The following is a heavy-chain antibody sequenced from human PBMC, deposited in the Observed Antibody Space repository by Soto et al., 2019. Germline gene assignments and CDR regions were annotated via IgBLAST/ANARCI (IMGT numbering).Heavy chain of an antibody. D-gene: IGHD3-10*01. J-gene: IGHJ6*02. CDR1: GFTFNDYY. V-gene: IGHV3-11*06. Sequence: QVQLVESGGGLVKSGGSLRLSCAASGFTFNDYYMSWVRQAPGKGLEWVSYISGSGPYTKYADSVKGRFTISRDNAKNSLYLQMSSLRVEDTAVYYCARVPVSMVRGYGMDVWGQGTTVTVSS. CDR3: ARVPVSMVRGYGMDV. CDR2: ISGSGPYT.